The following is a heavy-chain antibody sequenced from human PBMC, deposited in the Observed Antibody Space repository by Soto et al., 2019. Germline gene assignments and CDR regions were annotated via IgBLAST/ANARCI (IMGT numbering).Heavy chain of an antibody. CDR2: ISGSGGST. D-gene: IGHD3-3*01. Sequence: GSLRLSCAASGFTFSSYAMSWVRQAPGKGLEWVSAISGSGGSTYYADSVKGRFTISRDNSKNTLYLQMSSLRAEDTAVYYCANDFWSGYYTDDYWGQGTLVTVSS. V-gene: IGHV3-23*01. CDR3: ANDFWSGYYTDDY. CDR1: GFTFSSYA. J-gene: IGHJ4*02.